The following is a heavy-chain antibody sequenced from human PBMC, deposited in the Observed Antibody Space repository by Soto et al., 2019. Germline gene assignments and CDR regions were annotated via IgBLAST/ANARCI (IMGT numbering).Heavy chain of an antibody. V-gene: IGHV5-51*01. CDR1: GYTFANYF. CDR2: IYPGDSDT. J-gene: IGHJ4*02. CDR3: ARPVDFMYFDY. Sequence: GESLKISCKGYGYTFANYFIAWVRQVPGKGLEWMGIIYPGDSDTRYGPSFQGQVTFSAARSISTAYLQWNSLKASDTAIYYCARPVDFMYFDYLGQGTRVTVSS. D-gene: IGHD3-3*01.